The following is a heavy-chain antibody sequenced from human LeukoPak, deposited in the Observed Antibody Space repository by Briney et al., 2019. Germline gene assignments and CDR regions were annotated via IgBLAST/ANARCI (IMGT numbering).Heavy chain of an antibody. V-gene: IGHV3-30*18. CDR3: AKDSNYDSSGSPGTLFDY. Sequence: GGSLRLSCAASGFTFSSYGMHWVRQAPGKGLEWVAVISYDGSNKYYADSVKGRFTLSRDNSKNTLYLQMNSLRAEDTAVYYCAKDSNYDSSGSPGTLFDYWGQGTLVTVSS. D-gene: IGHD3-22*01. J-gene: IGHJ4*02. CDR1: GFTFSSYG. CDR2: ISYDGSNK.